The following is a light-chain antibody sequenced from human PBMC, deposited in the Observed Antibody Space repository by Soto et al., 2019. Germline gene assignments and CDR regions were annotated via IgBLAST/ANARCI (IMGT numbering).Light chain of an antibody. V-gene: IGLV2-14*01. CDR3: SSHTTTDSHV. CDR2: DVS. Sequence: QSALTQPASVSGSPGQYIAISCTGTSSDIGAWDYVSWYQQHPGKAPKLMTYDVSNRPSGVPNRFSGSKSGYTASLTISGLQPEDEADYYCSSHTTTDSHVFGTGTKVTVL. CDR1: SSDIGAWDY. J-gene: IGLJ1*01.